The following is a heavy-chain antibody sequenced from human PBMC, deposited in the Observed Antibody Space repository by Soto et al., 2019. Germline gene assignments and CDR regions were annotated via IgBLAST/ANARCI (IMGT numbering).Heavy chain of an antibody. V-gene: IGHV1-69*06. CDR3: ARGNDILTGPDQP. Sequence: SVKVSCKASGGTFSSYAISWVRQAPGQGLEWMGGIIPIFGTANYAQKFQGRVTITADKSTSTAYMELSSLRSEDTAVYYCARGNDILTGPDQPWGPGPLVTVSS. CDR2: IIPIFGTA. CDR1: GGTFSSYA. J-gene: IGHJ5*02. D-gene: IGHD3-9*01.